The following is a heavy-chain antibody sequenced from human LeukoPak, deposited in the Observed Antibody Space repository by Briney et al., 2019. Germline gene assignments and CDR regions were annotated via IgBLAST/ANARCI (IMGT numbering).Heavy chain of an antibody. CDR1: GGSISSSYYY. D-gene: IGHD1-1*01. V-gene: IGHV4-39*01. CDR3: ARHEDRNWYFDR. J-gene: IGHJ4*02. Sequence: SETLSLTCTVSGGSISSSYYYWGWIRQPPGKGLERIGTIYYSGSTYYNPSLKSRVTISVDTSANQFSLKLSSVTAPDTAVYYCARHEDRNWYFDRWGQGTLVTVSS. CDR2: IYYSGST.